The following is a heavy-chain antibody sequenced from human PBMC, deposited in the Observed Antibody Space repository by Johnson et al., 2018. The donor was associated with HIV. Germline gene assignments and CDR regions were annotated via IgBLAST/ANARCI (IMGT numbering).Heavy chain of an antibody. CDR3: AREGAWELRPGAFDI. D-gene: IGHD1-26*01. J-gene: IGHJ3*02. CDR2: IYSGGST. CDR1: GFTFSDYY. Sequence: MLLVESGGGVVQPGGSLRISCAASGFTFSDYYMSWIRQAPGKGLEWVSVIYSGGSTYYADSVKGRFTISRDNSKNTLYLQMNSLRAEDTAVYFCAREGAWELRPGAFDIWGQGTMVTVSS. V-gene: IGHV3-66*01.